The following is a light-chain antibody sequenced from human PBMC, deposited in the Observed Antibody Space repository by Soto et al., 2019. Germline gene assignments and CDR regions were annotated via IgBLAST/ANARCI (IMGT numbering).Light chain of an antibody. CDR3: QQSYNNPLT. CDR1: QSISHF. J-gene: IGKJ2*01. CDR2: AAS. Sequence: DIQMTQSPSSLSASVGDSVTITCRASQSISHFLNWYQQKPGKAPKLLIYAASTLESGVPARFSGSASGADFTLAISSLLPEDLATDYCQQSYNNPLTVGQGTRLQIQ. V-gene: IGKV1-39*01.